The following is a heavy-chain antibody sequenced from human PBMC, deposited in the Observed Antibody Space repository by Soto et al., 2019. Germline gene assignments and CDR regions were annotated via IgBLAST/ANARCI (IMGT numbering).Heavy chain of an antibody. V-gene: IGHV3-21*01. CDR1: GFTFSSYS. Sequence: GGSLRLSCAASGFTFSSYSMNWVRQAPGKGLEWVSSISSSSSYIYYADSVKGRFTISRDNAKNSLYLQMNSLRAEDTAVYYCASSQLRYFDWLLRGYFDYWGQGT. CDR2: ISSSSSYI. D-gene: IGHD3-9*01. CDR3: ASSQLRYFDWLLRGYFDY. J-gene: IGHJ4*02.